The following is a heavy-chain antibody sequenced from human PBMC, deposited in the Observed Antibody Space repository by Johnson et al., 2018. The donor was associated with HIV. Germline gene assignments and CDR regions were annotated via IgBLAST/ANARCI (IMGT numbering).Heavy chain of an antibody. CDR2: ISYDGDNE. D-gene: IGHD1-26*01. CDR1: GFTFSSYA. Sequence: QVQLVESGGGVVQPGRSLRLSCAASGFTFSSYAMHWVRQAPGKGLEWVAVISYDGDNEYYADSVKGRFTISRDNSKNTVYLQVNSLSHEDTAVYYCAKNNEVWGLLPVDAFDVWGQGTSITVSS. V-gene: IGHV3-30*18. CDR3: AKNNEVWGLLPVDAFDV. J-gene: IGHJ3*01.